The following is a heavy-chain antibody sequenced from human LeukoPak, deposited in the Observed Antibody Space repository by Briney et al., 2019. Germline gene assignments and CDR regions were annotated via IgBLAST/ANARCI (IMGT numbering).Heavy chain of an antibody. V-gene: IGHV1-2*02. Sequence: ASVKVSCKASGYTFTGHYMHWVRQAPGQGLEWMGWVNPNGGGTNYGQKFQGRVTVTRDTSINTAYMELSRLTSDDTAVYYCARGASSSWPLYYFDYWGQGTPVTVSS. CDR1: GYTFTGHY. J-gene: IGHJ4*02. D-gene: IGHD6-13*01. CDR3: ARGASSSWPLYYFDY. CDR2: VNPNGGGT.